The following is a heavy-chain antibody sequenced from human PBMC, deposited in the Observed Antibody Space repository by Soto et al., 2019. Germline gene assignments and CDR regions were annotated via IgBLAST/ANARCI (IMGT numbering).Heavy chain of an antibody. CDR2: INHSGST. Sequence: TSETLSLTCAVYGGSFSGYYWSWIRQPPGKGLEWIGEINHSGSTNYNPSLKSRVTISVDTSKNQFSLKLSSVTAADTAVYYCARGLGKAAPSRSYYYYYYGMDVWGQGTTVTVSS. J-gene: IGHJ6*02. CDR1: GGSFSGYY. CDR3: ARGLGKAAPSRSYYYYYYGMDV. D-gene: IGHD6-13*01. V-gene: IGHV4-34*01.